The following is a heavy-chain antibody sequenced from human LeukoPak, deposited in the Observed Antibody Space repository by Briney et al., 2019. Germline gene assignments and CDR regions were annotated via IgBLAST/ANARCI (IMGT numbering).Heavy chain of an antibody. Sequence: GRSLRLSCAASGFTFSSFAMNWVRQAPGKRLEWVSSIRSGSSYIYYADSVKGRFTISRDNAKDSLYLQMNSLRADHTAVYYCAKSSGGFDDWGQGTLVTVSS. CDR2: IRSGSSYI. D-gene: IGHD2-15*01. CDR1: GFTFSSFA. J-gene: IGHJ4*02. CDR3: AKSSGGFDD. V-gene: IGHV3-21*01.